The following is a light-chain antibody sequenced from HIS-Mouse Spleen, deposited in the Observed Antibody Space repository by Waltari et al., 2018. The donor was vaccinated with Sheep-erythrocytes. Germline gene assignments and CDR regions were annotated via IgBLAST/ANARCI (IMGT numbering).Light chain of an antibody. CDR1: SSDVGGYNY. CDR3: CSYAGSYNHV. V-gene: IGLV2-11*01. J-gene: IGLJ1*01. Sequence: QSALTQPRSVSGPPGQSVTTPCTGTSSDVGGYNYVSWYQHHPGTAPKLIIYDVSKRPSGVPDRFSGSKSGNTASLTISGLQAEDEADYYCCSYAGSYNHVFATGTKVTVL. CDR2: DVS.